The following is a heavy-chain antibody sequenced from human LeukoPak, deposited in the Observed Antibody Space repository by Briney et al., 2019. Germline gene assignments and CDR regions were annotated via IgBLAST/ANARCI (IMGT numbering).Heavy chain of an antibody. D-gene: IGHD2-2*01. V-gene: IGHV3-23*01. CDR2: LSGSGYNT. CDR3: AKDPYGTMYLDY. Sequence: GGSLRLSCAASGFTFSSHALSWVRQAPGKGLEWVSSLSGSGYNTYYADSVKGRFTISRDNSKNTVYLQMNSLRAEDTAVYYCAKDPYGTMYLDYWGQGTLVTVSS. CDR1: GFTFSSHA. J-gene: IGHJ4*02.